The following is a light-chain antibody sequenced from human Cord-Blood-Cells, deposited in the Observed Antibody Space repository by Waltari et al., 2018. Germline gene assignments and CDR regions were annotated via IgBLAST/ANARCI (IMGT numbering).Light chain of an antibody. CDR3: SSYAGSNNFEDV. V-gene: IGLV2-8*01. Sequence: QSALTQSPSASGSPGQSVTISCTGTSSDVGGYNYVSWYQQHPGKAPKLMIYEVSKRPSGIPDRCSGSKSGNTASLTVSGLQAEDEADYYGSSYAGSNNFEDVFGTGTKVTVL. CDR2: EVS. CDR1: SSDVGGYNY. J-gene: IGLJ1*01.